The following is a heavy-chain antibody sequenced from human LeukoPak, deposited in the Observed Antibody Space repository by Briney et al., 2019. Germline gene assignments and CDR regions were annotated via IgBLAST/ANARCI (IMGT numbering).Heavy chain of an antibody. Sequence: PGGSLRFSWAASGCTFSNAWMSWVRQAPGKGLEWVGRIKSNTDGGTTDYAAPVKGRFTISRDDSKNTLYLQMNSLKTEDTAVYYCTTDLGGGGYDWYFDYWGQGTLVTVSS. D-gene: IGHD5-12*01. CDR3: TTDLGGGGYDWYFDY. CDR2: IKSNTDGGTT. V-gene: IGHV3-15*01. J-gene: IGHJ4*02. CDR1: GCTFSNAW.